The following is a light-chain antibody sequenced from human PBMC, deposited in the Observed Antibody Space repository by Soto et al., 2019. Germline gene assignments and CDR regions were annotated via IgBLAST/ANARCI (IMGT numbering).Light chain of an antibody. CDR2: AAS. CDR1: QSVSSY. J-gene: IGKJ2*01. V-gene: IGKV3-20*01. Sequence: EIVLTQSPGTLSLSPGERATLSCRASQSVSSYLAWHQQKPGQAPRLLIYAASIRATGIPDRFSGSGSGTDFTITISRLEPEDFAVYYCQHYGSAPYTFGQGTKLEIK. CDR3: QHYGSAPYT.